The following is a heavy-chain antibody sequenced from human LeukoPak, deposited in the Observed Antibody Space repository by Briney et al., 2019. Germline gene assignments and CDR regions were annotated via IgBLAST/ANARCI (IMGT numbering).Heavy chain of an antibody. CDR1: GFTFRNYW. CDR2: INSDGSST. CDR3: SRAKDPASGYFDY. V-gene: IGHV3-74*01. J-gene: IGHJ4*02. Sequence: PGGSLRLSCVASGFTFRNYWLHWVRHAPGKGLVWVSRINSDGSSTNYADSVKGPVTISRDNSKNTLYLQMNSLRAEDTAVYYCSRAKDPASGYFDYWGQGTLVTVSS. D-gene: IGHD2-15*01.